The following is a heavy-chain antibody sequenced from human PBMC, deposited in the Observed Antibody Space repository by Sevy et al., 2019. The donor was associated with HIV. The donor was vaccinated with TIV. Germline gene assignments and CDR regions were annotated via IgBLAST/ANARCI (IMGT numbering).Heavy chain of an antibody. D-gene: IGHD6-13*01. V-gene: IGHV3-30*02. CDR2: IRYDGSNK. J-gene: IGHJ4*02. Sequence: GGSLRLSCAASGFTFSSYGMHWVRQAPGKGLEWMAFIRYDGSNKYYADSVKGRFTISRDNSKNTLYLQMNSLRAEDTAVYYCAKDRGRIAAAAYYFDYWGQGTLVTVSS. CDR3: AKDRGRIAAAAYYFDY. CDR1: GFTFSSYG.